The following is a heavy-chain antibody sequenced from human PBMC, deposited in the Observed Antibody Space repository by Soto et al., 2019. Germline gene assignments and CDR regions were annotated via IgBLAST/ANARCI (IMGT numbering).Heavy chain of an antibody. V-gene: IGHV4-34*01. Sequence: QVQLQQWGAGLLKPSETLSLTCAVYGGSFSGYYWSWIRQPPGKGLEWIGEINHSGSTNYNPSLKSRVTISVDTSKNHFSLKLSSVTAADTAVYYCASTVDTAMVPGYWGQVTLVTVSS. J-gene: IGHJ4*02. CDR3: ASTVDTAMVPGY. CDR1: GGSFSGYY. CDR2: INHSGST. D-gene: IGHD5-18*01.